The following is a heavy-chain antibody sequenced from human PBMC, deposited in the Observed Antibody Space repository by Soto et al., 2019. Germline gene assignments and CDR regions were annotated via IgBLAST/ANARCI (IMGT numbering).Heavy chain of an antibody. CDR2: ISSSGSTM. Sequence: PGGSLRLSCEASGFTLSSYEMNWVRQAPGKGLEWVSYISSSGSTMYYADSVKGRFTISRDNAKNSLYLQMNSLRAEDTAVYYCARDQSGLTEDHWGLGTLVTVSS. J-gene: IGHJ4*02. CDR1: GFTLSSYE. D-gene: IGHD3-3*01. CDR3: ARDQSGLTEDH. V-gene: IGHV3-48*03.